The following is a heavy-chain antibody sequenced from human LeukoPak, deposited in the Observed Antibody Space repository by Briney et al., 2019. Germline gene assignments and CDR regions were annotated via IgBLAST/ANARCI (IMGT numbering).Heavy chain of an antibody. Sequence: GGSLRLSCAASGFSVSSNYMSWVRQAPGKGLEWVSVLYSGGTTYYADSVKGRFTVSRDDSKSTLYFQMNSLRAEDTAVYYCARDRGYVVRGVIHHWSFDLWGRGTLVTVSS. CDR1: GFSVSSNY. CDR2: LYSGGTT. J-gene: IGHJ2*01. V-gene: IGHV3-66*01. CDR3: ARDRGYVVRGVIHHWSFDL. D-gene: IGHD3-10*01.